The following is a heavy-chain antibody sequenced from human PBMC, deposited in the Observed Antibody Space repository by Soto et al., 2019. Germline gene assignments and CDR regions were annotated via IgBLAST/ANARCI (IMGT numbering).Heavy chain of an antibody. CDR3: AGDHQPRGGSPDERYFDY. Sequence: SETLSLTCTVSGGSISSSSYYWGWIRQPPGKGLEGIGSIYYSGSTYYNPSLKSRVTISVDTSKYQFSLKLSSVTAAYTAVYYWAGDHQPRGGSPDERYFDYWGQGTLVTVSS. J-gene: IGHJ4*02. D-gene: IGHD1-1*01. V-gene: IGHV4-39*07. CDR2: IYYSGST. CDR1: GGSISSSSYY.